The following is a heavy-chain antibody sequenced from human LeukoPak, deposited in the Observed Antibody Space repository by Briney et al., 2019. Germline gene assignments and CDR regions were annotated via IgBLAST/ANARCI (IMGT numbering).Heavy chain of an antibody. D-gene: IGHD6-19*01. CDR1: GGTFSSYA. Sequence: GASVKVSCKASGGTFSSYAISWVRQAPGQGLEWMGRIIPILGIANYAQKFQGRVTITADKSTSTAYMELSSLRSEDTAVYYCARDPDRNWLVQYYYYGMDVWGQGTAVTVSS. CDR2: IIPILGIA. CDR3: ARDPDRNWLVQYYYYGMDV. J-gene: IGHJ6*02. V-gene: IGHV1-69*04.